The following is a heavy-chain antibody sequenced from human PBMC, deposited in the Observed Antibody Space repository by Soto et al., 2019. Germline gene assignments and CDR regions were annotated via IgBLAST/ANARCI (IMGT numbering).Heavy chain of an antibody. Sequence: GASVKVSCKASGYTFASYDSKWVRQATGQGLEWMGWMNPNSGNTGYAQKFQGRVTMTRNTSISTAYMELSSLRSEDTAVYYCARGYSGYEYYFDYWGQGTLVTVSS. CDR3: ARGYSGYEYYFDY. V-gene: IGHV1-8*01. D-gene: IGHD5-12*01. CDR1: GYTFASYD. CDR2: MNPNSGNT. J-gene: IGHJ4*02.